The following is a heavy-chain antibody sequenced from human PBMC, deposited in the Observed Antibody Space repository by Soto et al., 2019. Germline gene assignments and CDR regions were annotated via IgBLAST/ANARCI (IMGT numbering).Heavy chain of an antibody. CDR3: ASKPNPTVPTVYYYGMGV. J-gene: IGHJ6*02. Sequence: PSETLSLTCTVSGGSISSSSYYWGWIRQPPGKGLEWIGSIYYSGSTYYNPSLKSRVTISVDTSKNQFSLKLSSVTAADTAVYYCASKPNPTVPTVYYYGMGVWGQGTTVPVSS. D-gene: IGHD1-26*01. V-gene: IGHV4-39*01. CDR2: IYYSGST. CDR1: GGSISSSSYY.